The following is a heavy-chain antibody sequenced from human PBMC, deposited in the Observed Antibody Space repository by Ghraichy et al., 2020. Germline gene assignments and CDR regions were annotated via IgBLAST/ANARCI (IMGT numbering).Heavy chain of an antibody. CDR1: GFTFSSYS. CDR3: ARDLSEGFGAVFGMDV. CDR2: ISSSSSYI. V-gene: IGHV3-21*01. Sequence: GGSLRLSCAASGFTFSSYSMNWVRQAPGKGLEWVSSISSSSSYIYYADSVKGRFTISRDNAKNSLYLQMNSLRAEDTAVYYCARDLSEGFGAVFGMDVWGQGTTVTVSS. D-gene: IGHD3-10*01. J-gene: IGHJ6*02.